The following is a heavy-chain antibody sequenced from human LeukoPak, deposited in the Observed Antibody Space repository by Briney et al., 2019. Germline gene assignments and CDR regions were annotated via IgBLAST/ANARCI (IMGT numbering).Heavy chain of an antibody. CDR1: GYTFTSYG. V-gene: IGHV1-18*01. D-gene: IGHD2-2*01. CDR3: ARLVVPAAAGDY. J-gene: IGHJ4*02. Sequence: ASVKVSCKASGYTFTSYGISWVRQAPGQGLEWMGWASAYNGNTNYAQKLQGRVTITTDTSTSTAYMELRSLRSDDTAVYYCARLVVPAAAGDYWGQGTLVTVSS. CDR2: ASAYNGNT.